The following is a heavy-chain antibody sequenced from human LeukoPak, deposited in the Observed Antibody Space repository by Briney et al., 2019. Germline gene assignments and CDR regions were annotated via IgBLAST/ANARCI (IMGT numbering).Heavy chain of an antibody. CDR2: INPNSGGT. J-gene: IGHJ4*02. CDR3: TRGSANFGEFDFDY. CDR1: GYTFTSNY. D-gene: IGHD3-10*01. V-gene: IGHV1-2*02. Sequence: ASVKVSCKAFGYTFTSNYMHWVRQAPGQGLEWMGWINPNSGGTNYAQKFQGRVTMTRDTSISTAYMELSRLRSDDTAVYYCTRGSANFGEFDFDYWGQGTLVTVSS.